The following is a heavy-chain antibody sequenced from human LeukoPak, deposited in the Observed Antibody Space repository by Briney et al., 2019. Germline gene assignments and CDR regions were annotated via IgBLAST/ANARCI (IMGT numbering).Heavy chain of an antibody. CDR2: IKEDGSEK. V-gene: IGHV3-7*04. D-gene: IGHD2-2*01. CDR1: GFTFSSYW. J-gene: IGHJ4*02. Sequence: GGSLRLSCAASGFTFSSYWMSWVRQAPGKGLEWVANIKEDGSEKFYVDSVKGRFTISRDNAKNSLCLQVNSLRAEDTAVYYCARVSYCSSTSCYDYWGQGTLVTVSS. CDR3: ARVSYCSSTSCYDY.